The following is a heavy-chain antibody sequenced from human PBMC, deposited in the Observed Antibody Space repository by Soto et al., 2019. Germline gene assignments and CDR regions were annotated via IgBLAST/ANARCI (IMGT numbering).Heavy chain of an antibody. CDR2: FHHSGST. Sequence: SETLSLTCAVSGGSIGSGGYSWSWIRQPPGKGLEWIGFFHHSGSTYYIPSLKSRLTISVDRSKNQFSLKLSSVTAADTAVYYCARANPYYYDSSGYYPFDFWGQGTLVTASS. D-gene: IGHD3-22*01. CDR1: GGSIGSGGYS. CDR3: ARANPYYYDSSGYYPFDF. V-gene: IGHV4-30-2*01. J-gene: IGHJ4*02.